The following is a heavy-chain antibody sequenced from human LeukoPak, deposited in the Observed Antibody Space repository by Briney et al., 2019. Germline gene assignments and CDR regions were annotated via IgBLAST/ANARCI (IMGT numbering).Heavy chain of an antibody. V-gene: IGHV3-74*01. CDR1: GFTFSSYW. Sequence: PGGSLRLSCVASGFTFSSYWMHWVRQDPRKGLVWVSRISGDGRNINYADSVRGRFTISRDNAKNTLYLQMNTLRVEDTAVYYCARVVGASSYYYYYMDVWGKGTTVTVSS. D-gene: IGHD1-26*01. CDR3: ARVVGASSYYYYYMDV. J-gene: IGHJ6*03. CDR2: ISGDGRNI.